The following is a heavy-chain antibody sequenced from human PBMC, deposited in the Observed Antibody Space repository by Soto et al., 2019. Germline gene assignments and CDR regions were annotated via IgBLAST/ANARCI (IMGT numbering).Heavy chain of an antibody. CDR2: ISHDGKNE. D-gene: IGHD2-15*01. CDR1: GFTFNTYV. Sequence: QVQLVESGGGVGQPGRSLRLSCVASGFTFNTYVMHWVRQAPGKGLEWVAAISHDGKNEHYADSVKGRFTISRDNSKNTLYVQMDTLRSEDMAVYYGATEDHSGGRAWTFYHWGQGALLTVSS. V-gene: IGHV3-30*04. CDR3: ATEDHSGGRAWTFYH. J-gene: IGHJ1*01.